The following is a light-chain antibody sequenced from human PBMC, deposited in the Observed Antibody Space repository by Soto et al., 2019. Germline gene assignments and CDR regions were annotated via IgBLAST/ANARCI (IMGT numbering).Light chain of an antibody. J-gene: IGKJ1*01. V-gene: IGKV3-11*01. CDR2: DAS. Sequence: EIVLTQSPATLSLSPGERATHSCRASQSVSSYLAWYQQKPGQAPRLLIYDASNRATGIPARFSGSGSGTEFTLTISSLQPDDFATYYCQHYNSYSEAFGQGTKVDI. CDR1: QSVSSY. CDR3: QHYNSYSEA.